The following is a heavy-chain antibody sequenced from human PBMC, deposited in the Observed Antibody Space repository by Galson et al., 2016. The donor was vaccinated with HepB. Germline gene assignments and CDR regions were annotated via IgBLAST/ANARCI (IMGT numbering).Heavy chain of an antibody. CDR2: IIPMFTII. D-gene: IGHD1/OR15-1a*01. V-gene: IGHV1-69*10. CDR3: ARLGQQRARHLAY. CDR1: GGSRSYG. J-gene: IGHJ4*02. Sequence: SVKVSCKASGGSRSYGISWVRQAPGQGLEWLGGIIPMFTIINYGQKFQGRVAITADKSTTTAYMELRSLKSEDTAVYYCARLGQQRARHLAYWGQGTLVTVSS.